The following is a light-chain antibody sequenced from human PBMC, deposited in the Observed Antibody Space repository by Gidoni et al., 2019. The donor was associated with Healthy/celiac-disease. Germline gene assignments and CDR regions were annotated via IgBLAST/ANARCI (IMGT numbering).Light chain of an antibody. J-gene: IGKJ5*01. CDR3: QQYGSSPSIT. V-gene: IGKV3-20*01. CDR1: QSVSSSY. CDR2: GAS. Sequence: ELVLPPSPGTLSLSPGERATLSCRPSQSVSSSYLAWYQQKPGQAPRLLIYGASSRATGSPDRFSGSGSGTDFTLTISRLEPEDFAVYYCQQYGSSPSITFGQGTRLEIK.